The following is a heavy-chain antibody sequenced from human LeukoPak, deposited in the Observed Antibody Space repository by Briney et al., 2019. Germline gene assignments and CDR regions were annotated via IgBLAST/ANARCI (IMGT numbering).Heavy chain of an antibody. CDR2: IIPIFGTA. CDR1: RGTFSSYA. D-gene: IGHD6-13*01. Sequence: SVKISCKTSRGTFSSYAISWVRQAPGQELEWMGGIIPIFGTANYAQKIQGRDTITADESTSTAYMGLSSLRSEDTAVYYCARGISSSWYQDYWGQGTLVTVSS. CDR3: ARGISSSWYQDY. J-gene: IGHJ4*02. V-gene: IGHV1-69*01.